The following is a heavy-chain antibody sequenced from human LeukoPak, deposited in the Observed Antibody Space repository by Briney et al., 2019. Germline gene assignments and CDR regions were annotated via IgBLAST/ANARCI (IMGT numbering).Heavy chain of an antibody. CDR2: ISGTSTAI. CDR1: GFSFSRYS. V-gene: IGHV3-48*01. D-gene: IGHD1-26*01. J-gene: IGHJ3*01. Sequence: GGSLRLSCAASGFSFSRYSVNWVRQAPGKGLEWIAYISGTSTAIYYADSVKGRFTISRDNAKNSLFLQMNILRAEDTAVYFCARDSPVGDLDLWGQGTMVTVSS. CDR3: ARDSPVGDLDL.